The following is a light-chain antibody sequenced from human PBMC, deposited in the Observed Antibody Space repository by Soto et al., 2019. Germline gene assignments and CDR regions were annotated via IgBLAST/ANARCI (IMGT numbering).Light chain of an antibody. CDR3: SSYTTSCTAVV. CDR2: DVS. CDR1: SSDVGSYNY. Sequence: QYVLTQPASVSGSPGQSITISCTGTSSDVGSYNYVSWYQQYPGKGPKLMIYDVSNRPSGVSYRFSGSKSGNTASLTISGLQAEDEADYYCSSYTTSCTAVVFGGGIKLTVL. V-gene: IGLV2-14*01. J-gene: IGLJ2*01.